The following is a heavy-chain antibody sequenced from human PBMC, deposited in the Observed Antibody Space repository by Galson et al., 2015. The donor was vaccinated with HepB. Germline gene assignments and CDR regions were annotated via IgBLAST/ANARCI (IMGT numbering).Heavy chain of an antibody. V-gene: IGHV1-18*01. D-gene: IGHD3/OR15-3a*01. CDR2: ITAYNGNT. CDR3: ARVGLTYYYLDY. CDR1: GYTFNNYI. J-gene: IGHJ4*02. Sequence: QSGAEVKKPGASVKVSCKASGYTFNNYIIAWVRQAPGQRLEWLGLITAYNGNTKFAQSLQGRVTMTTDTSTSTAYMELKSLRPDDTALYYCARVGLTYYYLDYWGQGTLVTVSS.